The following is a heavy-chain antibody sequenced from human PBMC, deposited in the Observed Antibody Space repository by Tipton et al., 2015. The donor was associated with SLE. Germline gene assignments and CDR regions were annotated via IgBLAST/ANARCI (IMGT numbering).Heavy chain of an antibody. CDR1: GGSISSGSYY. CDR3: ARCIAAAGGYFDY. V-gene: IGHV4-61*02. Sequence: TLSLTCTVSGGSISSGSYYWSWIRQPAGNGLEWIGRIYTSGSTNYNPSLKSRVTISVDTSKNQFSLKLSSVTAADTAVYYCARCIAAAGGYFDYWGQGTLVTVSS. CDR2: IYTSGST. J-gene: IGHJ4*02. D-gene: IGHD6-13*01.